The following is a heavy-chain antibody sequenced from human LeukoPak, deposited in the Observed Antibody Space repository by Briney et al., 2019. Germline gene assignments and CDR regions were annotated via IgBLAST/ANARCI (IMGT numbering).Heavy chain of an antibody. CDR1: GYTFTGYY. D-gene: IGHD4-17*01. Sequence: GGSVKVSCKASGYTFTGYYMHWVRQAPGQGLEWMGWINPNSGGTNYAQKFQGRVTMTRDTSISTAYMDLSSLRSDDTAVYYCARDGYTVTTLGSDYWGQGTLVTVSS. CDR3: ARDGYTVTTLGSDY. V-gene: IGHV1-2*02. J-gene: IGHJ4*02. CDR2: INPNSGGT.